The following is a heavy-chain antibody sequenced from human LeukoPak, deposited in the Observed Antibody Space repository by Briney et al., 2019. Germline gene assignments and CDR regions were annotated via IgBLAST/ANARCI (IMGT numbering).Heavy chain of an antibody. D-gene: IGHD1-26*01. J-gene: IGHJ6*02. CDR2: ISWNSGSI. CDR1: GFTFDDYA. CDR3: AYSYGMDV. Sequence: GGSLRLSCAASGFTFDDYAMHWVRQAPGKGLEWVSGISWNSGSIGYADSVKGRFTISRDNAKNSLYLQMNSLRAEDTALYYCAYSYGMDVWGQGTTVTVSS. V-gene: IGHV3-9*01.